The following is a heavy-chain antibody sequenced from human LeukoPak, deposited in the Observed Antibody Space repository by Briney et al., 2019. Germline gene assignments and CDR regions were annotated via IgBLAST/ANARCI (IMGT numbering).Heavy chain of an antibody. Sequence: KPSETPSLTCTVSGVSISGYYWSWIRQPPGKGLEWIGYIYYSGSTNYNLSLKSRVTISVDTSKNQFSLKLSSVTAADTAVYYCARGLLGSSWYLNWFDPWGQGTLVTVSS. CDR1: GVSISGYY. CDR3: ARGLLGSSWYLNWFDP. D-gene: IGHD6-13*01. CDR2: IYYSGST. J-gene: IGHJ5*02. V-gene: IGHV4-59*01.